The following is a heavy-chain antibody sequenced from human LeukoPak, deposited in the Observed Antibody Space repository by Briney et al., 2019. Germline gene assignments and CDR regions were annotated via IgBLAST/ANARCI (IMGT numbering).Heavy chain of an antibody. CDR1: GGSISRSSYY. Sequence: PSETLSLACTVSGGSISRSSYYWGWIRQPPGKGLEWIGSMYYSGSTYYNPSLKSRVTISVDTSKNQFSLKLSSVTAADTAVYYCASFSGRYQIDYWGQGTLVTVS. D-gene: IGHD1-26*01. CDR2: MYYSGST. CDR3: ASFSGRYQIDY. V-gene: IGHV4-39*01. J-gene: IGHJ4*02.